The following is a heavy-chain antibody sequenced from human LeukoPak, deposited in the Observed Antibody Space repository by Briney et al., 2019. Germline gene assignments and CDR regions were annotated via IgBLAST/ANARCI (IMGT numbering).Heavy chain of an antibody. Sequence: ASVKVSCKASGYTFTGYYMHWVRQAPGQGLEWMGWINPNSGGTNYAQKFQGRVTMTRDTSISTAYMELSRLRSDDMAVYYCARERVYSGYDSAFDIWGQGTMVTVSS. D-gene: IGHD5-12*01. CDR2: INPNSGGT. V-gene: IGHV1-2*02. J-gene: IGHJ3*02. CDR1: GYTFTGYY. CDR3: ARERVYSGYDSAFDI.